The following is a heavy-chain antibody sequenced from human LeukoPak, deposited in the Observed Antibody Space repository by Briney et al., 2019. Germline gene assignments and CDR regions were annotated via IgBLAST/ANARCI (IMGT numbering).Heavy chain of an antibody. J-gene: IGHJ6*03. CDR3: ARAMGVHITIFGVVITKYYYMDV. Sequence: GASVKVSCKASGYTFTSYDINWVRQATGQGLEWMGWMNPNSGNTGYAQKFQGRVTMTRNTSISTAYMELSSLRSEDTAVYYCARAMGVHITIFGVVITKYYYMDVWGKGTTVTVSS. CDR2: MNPNSGNT. V-gene: IGHV1-8*01. D-gene: IGHD3-3*01. CDR1: GYTFTSYD.